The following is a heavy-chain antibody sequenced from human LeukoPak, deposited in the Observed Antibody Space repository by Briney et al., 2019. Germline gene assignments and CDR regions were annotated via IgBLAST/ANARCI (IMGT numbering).Heavy chain of an antibody. CDR1: GGPISSYY. V-gene: IGHV4-59*01. CDR3: ARQAEHFDY. CDR2: IYYSGST. J-gene: IGHJ4*02. Sequence: SETLSLTCTVSGGPISSYYWSWLRQPPGKGLEWIGYIYYSGSTNYNPSLKSRVTISVDTSKNQFSLKLSSVTAADTAVYYCARQAEHFDYWGQGTLVTVSS. D-gene: IGHD2-21*01.